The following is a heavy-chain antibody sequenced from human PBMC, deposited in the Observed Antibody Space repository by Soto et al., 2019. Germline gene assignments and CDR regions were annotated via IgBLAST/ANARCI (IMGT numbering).Heavy chain of an antibody. Sequence: EVQLVESGGGLVKPGRSLRLSCTASGFTLGDYAMSWFRQAPGKGLEWVGFIRSKTYGGTTEYAASVKGRFTIPREDSKSIAHLQMNSLKTEDTAVYYCSKIRGTTSNYYYYGMDVWGQGTTVTVSS. V-gene: IGHV3-49*05. CDR3: SKIRGTTSNYYYYGMDV. D-gene: IGHD3-16*01. J-gene: IGHJ6*02. CDR2: IRSKTYGGTT. CDR1: GFTLGDYA.